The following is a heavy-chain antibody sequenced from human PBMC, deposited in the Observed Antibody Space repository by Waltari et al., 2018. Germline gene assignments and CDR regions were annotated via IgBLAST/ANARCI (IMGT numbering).Heavy chain of an antibody. CDR3: ARTNFLDY. D-gene: IGHD1-7*01. CDR1: GLTFRRYA. V-gene: IGHV3-23*01. CDR2: ISNTGGNT. Sequence: EVQLLESGGDLVQTGGSLTLSCAASGLTFRRYAFNLVRRAPGKGVEWVSTISNTGGNTYYADSVKGRFTISRDNSKNTLYLQMNSLRADDTAVYYCARTNFLDYWGQGTLVTVSS. J-gene: IGHJ4*02.